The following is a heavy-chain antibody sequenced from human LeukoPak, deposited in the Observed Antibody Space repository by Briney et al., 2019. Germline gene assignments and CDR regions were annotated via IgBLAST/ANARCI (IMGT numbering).Heavy chain of an antibody. Sequence: SETLSLTCTVYGGSISSYYWSWIRQPAGPGLEWIGRIYTSGSTNYNPSLKSRVTMSVDTSKNQFSLKLSSVTAADTAVYYCARASGSYLRGPLYYFDYWGQGTLVTVSS. V-gene: IGHV4-4*07. D-gene: IGHD1-26*01. CDR3: ARASGSYLRGPLYYFDY. CDR2: IYTSGST. CDR1: GGSISSYY. J-gene: IGHJ4*02.